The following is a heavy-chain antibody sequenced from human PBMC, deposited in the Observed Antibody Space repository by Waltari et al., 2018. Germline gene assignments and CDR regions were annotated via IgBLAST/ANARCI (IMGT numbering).Heavy chain of an antibody. CDR3: ARAGEFRSYYYAMDV. J-gene: IGHJ6*02. CDR2: ISVGSATI. CDR1: GFTFRFYD. Sequence: EVQLVESGGGLVQSGGSLRPSCATSGFTFRFYDIHWVRQAPGKGLEWLSYISVGSATIYYADSVKGRFSISRDDARNSLFLEINSLRAEDSAVYYCARAGEFRSYYYAMDVWGQGTAVSVSS. V-gene: IGHV3-48*03. D-gene: IGHD3-10*01.